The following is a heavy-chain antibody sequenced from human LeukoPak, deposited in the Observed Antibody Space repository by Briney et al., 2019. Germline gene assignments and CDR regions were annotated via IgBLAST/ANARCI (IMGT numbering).Heavy chain of an antibody. D-gene: IGHD5-24*01. CDR3: TRNTINWFDP. V-gene: IGHV1-2*02. J-gene: IGHJ5*02. CDR1: GYTFTDYY. Sequence: GASVTVSCKASGYTFTDYYMHWVRQAPGQGLEWMGWINPNSGGTNCAQKFQGRVSMTRDTSISTAYMELSRLRSDDTAVYYCTRNTINWFDPWGQGVLVTLSS. CDR2: INPNSGGT.